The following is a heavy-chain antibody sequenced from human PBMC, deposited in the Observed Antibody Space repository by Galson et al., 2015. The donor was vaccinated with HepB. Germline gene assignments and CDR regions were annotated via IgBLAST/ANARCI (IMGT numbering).Heavy chain of an antibody. CDR1: GGSVSDSSFF. CDR3: ARDQRGYFSGSGNRNWFDP. D-gene: IGHD3-10*01. V-gene: IGHV4-39*07. CDR2: IYYTGST. J-gene: IGHJ5*02. Sequence: ETLSLTCTVSGGSVSDSSFFWGWIRQPPGKGLEWIGSIYYTGSTYYNPSLKSRVTISVDTSKNQFSLKVNSVTAADTAVYYCARDQRGYFSGSGNRNWFDPWGRGTLVTVSS.